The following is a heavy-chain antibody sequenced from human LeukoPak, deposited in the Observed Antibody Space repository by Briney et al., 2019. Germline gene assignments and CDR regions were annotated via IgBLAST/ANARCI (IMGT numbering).Heavy chain of an antibody. Sequence: ASVRVSCKASGYTFTSYGISWVRQAPGQGLEWMGWISAYTGNTDYAQKLQGRVTMTTDTSTSTAYMELRSLRSDDTAMYYCARDPTIAVAGAPDYWGQGTLVTVSS. J-gene: IGHJ4*02. V-gene: IGHV1-18*01. CDR3: ARDPTIAVAGAPDY. D-gene: IGHD6-19*01. CDR2: ISAYTGNT. CDR1: GYTFTSYG.